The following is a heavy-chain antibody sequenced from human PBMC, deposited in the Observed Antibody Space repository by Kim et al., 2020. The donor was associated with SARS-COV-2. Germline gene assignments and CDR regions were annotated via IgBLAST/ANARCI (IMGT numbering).Heavy chain of an antibody. D-gene: IGHD6-19*01. CDR3: ARDRSSGFTPTGGMDV. J-gene: IGHJ6*02. Sequence: KFQGRVTMTRDTSISTAYMELSRLRSDDTAVYYCARDRSSGFTPTGGMDVWGQGTTVTVSS. V-gene: IGHV1-2*02.